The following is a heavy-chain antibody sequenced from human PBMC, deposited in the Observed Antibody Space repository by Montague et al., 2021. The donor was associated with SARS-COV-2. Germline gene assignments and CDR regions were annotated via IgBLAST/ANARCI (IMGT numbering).Heavy chain of an antibody. CDR3: ARDVEGFGELQVDY. D-gene: IGHD3-10*01. Sequence: SLRLSCAASGFTSDDYGMSWVRQAPGKGLEWVSGINWNGGSTGYADSVKGRFTISRDNAKSSLYLQMNSLRAEDTALYYCARDVEGFGELQVDYWGQGTLVTVSS. CDR1: GFTSDDYG. J-gene: IGHJ4*02. CDR2: INWNGGST. V-gene: IGHV3-20*04.